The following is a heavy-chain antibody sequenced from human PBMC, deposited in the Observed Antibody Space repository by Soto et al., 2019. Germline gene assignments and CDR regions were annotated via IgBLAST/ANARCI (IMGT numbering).Heavy chain of an antibody. CDR2: INPSGAST. CDR3: ARDSPPVDY. J-gene: IGHJ4*02. Sequence: GASVKVSCKASGYTFTSYYIHWVRQAPGQGLEWVGLINPSGASTTYAQKFQGRVTMTRDTSTSTVYMELNSLRSEDTAVYFCARDSPPVDYWGQGTLVTVSS. V-gene: IGHV1-46*01. CDR1: GYTFTSYY.